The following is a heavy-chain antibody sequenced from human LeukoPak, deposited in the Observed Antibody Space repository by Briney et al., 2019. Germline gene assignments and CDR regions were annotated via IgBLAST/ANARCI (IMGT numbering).Heavy chain of an antibody. V-gene: IGHV4-59*01. J-gene: IGHJ4*02. Sequence: SETLSLTCTVSGGSISSYYWSWIRQPPGKGLEWRGYIYYSGSTNYNPSLKSRVTISVDTSKNQFSLKLSSVTAADTAVYYCARASGTGIVGYWGQGTLVTVPS. CDR2: IYYSGST. CDR1: GGSISSYY. D-gene: IGHD1-1*01. CDR3: ARASGTGIVGY.